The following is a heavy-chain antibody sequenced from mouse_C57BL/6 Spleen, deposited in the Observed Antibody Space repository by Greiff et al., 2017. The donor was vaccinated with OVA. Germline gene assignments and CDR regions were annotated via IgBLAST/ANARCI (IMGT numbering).Heavy chain of an antibody. D-gene: IGHD1-1*01. V-gene: IGHV10-1*01. CDR3: VRHEDYYGSSPWFAY. Sequence: EVKLEESGGGLVQPKGSLKLSCAASGFSFNTYAMNWVRQAPGKGLEWVARIRSKSNNYATYYADSVKDRFTISRDDSESMLYLQMNNLKTEDTAMYYCVRHEDYYGSSPWFAYWGQGTLVTVSA. J-gene: IGHJ3*01. CDR2: IRSKSNNYAT. CDR1: GFSFNTYA.